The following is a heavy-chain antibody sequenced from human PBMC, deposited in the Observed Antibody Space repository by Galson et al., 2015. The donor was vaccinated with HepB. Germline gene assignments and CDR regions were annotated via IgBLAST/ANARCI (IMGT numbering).Heavy chain of an antibody. CDR3: ARDGVGSMVRGAYHGMDV. CDR1: GYTFTGYY. Sequence: SVKVSCKASGYTFTGYYMHWVRQAPGQGLEWMGWINPNSGGTNYAQKFQGWVTMTRDTSISTAYMELSRLRSDDTAVYYCARDGVGSMVRGAYHGMDVWGQGTTVTVSS. D-gene: IGHD3-10*01. J-gene: IGHJ6*02. CDR2: INPNSGGT. V-gene: IGHV1-2*04.